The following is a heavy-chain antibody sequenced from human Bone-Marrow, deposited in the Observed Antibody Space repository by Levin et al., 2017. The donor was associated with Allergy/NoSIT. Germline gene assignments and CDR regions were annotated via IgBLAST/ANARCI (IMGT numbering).Heavy chain of an antibody. Sequence: GGSLRLSCAASGFTFSSYSMNWVRQAPGKGLEWVSSISSSSSYIYYADSVKGRFTISRDNAKNSLYLQMNSLRAEDTAVYYCARDMEDWQWLDKGPSGAFDLWGRGTLVTVSS. CDR1: GFTFSSYS. J-gene: IGHJ2*01. CDR3: ARDMEDWQWLDKGPSGAFDL. V-gene: IGHV3-21*01. CDR2: ISSSSSYI. D-gene: IGHD6-19*01.